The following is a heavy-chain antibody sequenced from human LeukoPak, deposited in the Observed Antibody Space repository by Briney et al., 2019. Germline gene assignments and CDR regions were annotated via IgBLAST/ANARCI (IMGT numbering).Heavy chain of an antibody. V-gene: IGHV4-59*01. CDR3: ARGGNALDY. Sequence: SETLSLTCTVSGGSISTYYWSWIRQPPGKGLDWIGSFYYTGSTDYNPSLRSRVTISLDTSKNQISLRLSSVTAADTAVYYCARGGNALDYWGQGTLVTVSS. CDR1: GGSISTYY. D-gene: IGHD4-23*01. CDR2: FYYTGST. J-gene: IGHJ4*02.